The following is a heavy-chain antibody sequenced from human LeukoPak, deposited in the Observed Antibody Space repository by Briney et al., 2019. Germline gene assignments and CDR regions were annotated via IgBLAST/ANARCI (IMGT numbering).Heavy chain of an antibody. D-gene: IGHD2-15*01. J-gene: IGHJ3*02. CDR2: IYYSGST. Sequence: PSETLSLTCTVSGGSISSSSYYWGWIRQPPGRGLEWIGSIYYSGSTYYNPSLKSRVTISVDTSKNQFSLKLSSVTAADTAVYYCARDRLLGGIFDIWGQGTMVTVSS. V-gene: IGHV4-39*07. CDR3: ARDRLLGGIFDI. CDR1: GGSISSSSYY.